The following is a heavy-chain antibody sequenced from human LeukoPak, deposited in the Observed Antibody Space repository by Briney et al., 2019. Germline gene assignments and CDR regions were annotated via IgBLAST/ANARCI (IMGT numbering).Heavy chain of an antibody. CDR1: GYTFSGHY. V-gene: IGHV1-2*06. J-gene: IGHJ4*02. D-gene: IGHD1-1*01. CDR3: AARHNWNDANY. CDR2: INPNTGVT. Sequence: GASVKVSCKASGYTFSGHYLHWVRQAPGQGLEWMGRINPNTGVTQYTENFQGRVTMTGDTSISTAYMELNGLRSDDTAIYYCAARHNWNDANYWGQGTLVTVSS.